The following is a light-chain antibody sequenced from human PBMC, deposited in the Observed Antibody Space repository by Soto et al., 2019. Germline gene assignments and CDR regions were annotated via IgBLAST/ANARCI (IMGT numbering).Light chain of an antibody. Sequence: QSALTQPPSASGSPGQSVTISCTGTSSDVGGYNYVSCYQQHPGKAPNLMIYEVSKRPSGVPDRFSGSKSGNTASLTVSGLQAADDADYYCSSYAGSNNSPCVFGTGTKLTVL. CDR3: SSYAGSNNSPCV. CDR2: EVS. J-gene: IGLJ1*01. V-gene: IGLV2-8*01. CDR1: SSDVGGYNY.